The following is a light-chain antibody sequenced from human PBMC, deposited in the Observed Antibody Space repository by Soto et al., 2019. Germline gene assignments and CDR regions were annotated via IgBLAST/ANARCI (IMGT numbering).Light chain of an antibody. J-gene: IGKJ2*01. CDR3: QQYYSTPPYT. CDR2: WAS. Sequence: DIVMTQSPDSLAVSLGERATINCTSSQSVLYSSNNKNYLAWYQQKPGQPPKLLIYWASTRESGVPNRFSGSGSGTDFPLTISSLQAEDVAVYYCQQYYSTPPYTFGQGTKLELK. CDR1: QSVLYSSNNKNY. V-gene: IGKV4-1*01.